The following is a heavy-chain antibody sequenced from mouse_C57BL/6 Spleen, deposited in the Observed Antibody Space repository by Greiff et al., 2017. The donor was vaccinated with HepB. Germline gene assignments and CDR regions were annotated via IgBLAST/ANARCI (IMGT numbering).Heavy chain of an antibody. Sequence: VQLQQSGAELVKPGASVKISCKASGYAFSSYWMIWVKQRPGKGLEWIGQIYPGDGDTNYNGKFKGKATLTADKSSSTAYMQLSSLTSEDSAVYFCAREGGWLLERRYYFDYWGQGTTLTVSS. CDR3: AREGGWLLERRYYFDY. CDR1: GYAFSSYW. D-gene: IGHD2-3*01. V-gene: IGHV1-80*01. J-gene: IGHJ2*01. CDR2: IYPGDGDT.